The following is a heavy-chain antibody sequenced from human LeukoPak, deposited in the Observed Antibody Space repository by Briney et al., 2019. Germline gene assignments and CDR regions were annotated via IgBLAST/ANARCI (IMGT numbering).Heavy chain of an antibody. J-gene: IGHJ4*02. CDR1: GGSISSSSYY. CDR2: IYYSGST. D-gene: IGHD6-13*01. Sequence: PSETLSLTCTVSGGSISSSSYYWGWIRQPPGKGLEWIGSIYYSGSTYYNPSLKSRVTISVDTSKNQFSLKLSSVTAADTAVYCCARHRSGSYSSSWYDFDYWGQGTLVTVSS. V-gene: IGHV4-39*01. CDR3: ARHRSGSYSSSWYDFDY.